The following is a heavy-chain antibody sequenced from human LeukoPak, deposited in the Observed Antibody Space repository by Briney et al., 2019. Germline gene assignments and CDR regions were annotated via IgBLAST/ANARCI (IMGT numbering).Heavy chain of an antibody. Sequence: GGSLRLSCAASGFTFSNAWMSWVRQAPGKGLEWVGRIKSRTDGGTTDYAAPVKGRFTISRDDSKNTLYLQMNSLKTEDTAVYYCTTVGGPYYDFWSGYYLGYWGQGTLVTVSS. V-gene: IGHV3-15*01. CDR3: TTVGGPYYDFWSGYYLGY. D-gene: IGHD3-3*01. CDR1: GFTFSNAW. J-gene: IGHJ4*02. CDR2: IKSRTDGGTT.